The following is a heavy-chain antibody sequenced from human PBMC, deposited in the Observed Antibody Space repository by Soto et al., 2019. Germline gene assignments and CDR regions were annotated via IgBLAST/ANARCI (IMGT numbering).Heavy chain of an antibody. V-gene: IGHV4-39*01. Sequence: QLQLQESGPGLVKPSETLSLTCTVSGGSISSSSYYWAWIRQPPGKGLEWIGSIYYSGKTYYNPSPRSRVAISVDTSKNQFSLRLSSVTAADTTVYYCARLIHCRTTACYFDYWGQGTLVTVSS. J-gene: IGHJ4*02. CDR2: IYYSGKT. D-gene: IGHD2-2*01. CDR3: ARLIHCRTTACYFDY. CDR1: GGSISSSSYY.